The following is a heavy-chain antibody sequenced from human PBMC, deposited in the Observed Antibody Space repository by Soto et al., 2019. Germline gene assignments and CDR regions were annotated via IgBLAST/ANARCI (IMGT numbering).Heavy chain of an antibody. V-gene: IGHV4-39*01. Sequence: PSETLSLTCTVSGGSISSSSYYWGWIRQPPGKGLEWIGSIYYSGSTYYNPSLKSRVTISVDTSKNQFSLKLSSVTAADTAVYYCARLSAAGTIQHWGRGTLVTVSS. J-gene: IGHJ1*01. CDR3: ARLSAAGTIQH. CDR1: GGSISSSSYY. CDR2: IYYSGST. D-gene: IGHD6-13*01.